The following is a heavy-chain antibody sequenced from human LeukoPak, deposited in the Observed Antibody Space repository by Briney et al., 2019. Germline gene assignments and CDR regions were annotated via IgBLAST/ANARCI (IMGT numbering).Heavy chain of an antibody. CDR3: ARHSRITIFGVVIISAFDI. CDR2: IYPGDSDT. J-gene: IGHJ3*02. Sequence: GESLKISCKGSGYSCTSYWIGWVRQMPGKGLEWMGIIYPGDSDTRYSPSFQGQVTISADKSISAAYLQWSSLKASDTAMYYCARHSRITIFGVVIISAFDIWGQGTMVTVSS. V-gene: IGHV5-51*01. D-gene: IGHD3-3*01. CDR1: GYSCTSYW.